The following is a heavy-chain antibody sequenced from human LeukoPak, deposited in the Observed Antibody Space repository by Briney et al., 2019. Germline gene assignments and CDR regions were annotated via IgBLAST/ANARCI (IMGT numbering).Heavy chain of an antibody. Sequence: GGSLRLSCAASGFTVSSNYMNWVRQAPGKGLEWVGLIRDSGEAFYADFVRGRFAISRDESENTLYLQMNSLRVEDTAVYCCARDRAALQDWVEFDPWGQGTPVIVSS. V-gene: IGHV3-66*03. CDR2: IRDSGEA. CDR3: ARDRAALQDWVEFDP. J-gene: IGHJ5*02. D-gene: IGHD3/OR15-3a*01. CDR1: GFTVSSNY.